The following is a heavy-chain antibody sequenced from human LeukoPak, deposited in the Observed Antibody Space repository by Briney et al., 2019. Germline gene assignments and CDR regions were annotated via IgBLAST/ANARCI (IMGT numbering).Heavy chain of an antibody. Sequence: GGSLRLSCAASGFTFSSYAMTWVRQAPGKGLQWVSAVSGSGAHTYYADSVKGRFTISRDNSKNTVDLHMNILRVEDTAVYYCARDNRRSGTIWVYLDYWGQGTLVAVSS. V-gene: IGHV3-23*01. CDR2: VSGSGAHT. CDR1: GFTFSSYA. J-gene: IGHJ4*02. CDR3: ARDNRRSGTIWVYLDY. D-gene: IGHD1-1*01.